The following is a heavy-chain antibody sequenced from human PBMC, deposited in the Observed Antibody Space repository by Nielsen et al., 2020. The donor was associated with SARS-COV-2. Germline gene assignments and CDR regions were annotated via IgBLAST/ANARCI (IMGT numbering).Heavy chain of an antibody. Sequence: GESLKISCAVSGISSDDYAMHWVRQAPGKGLEWVSLITWDGGSTYYADSVKGRFTISRDNSKNSLYLQMNSLRAEDTAVYYCARDTDYDYVWGSYRPYFDYWGQGTLVTVSS. J-gene: IGHJ4*02. CDR2: ITWDGGST. D-gene: IGHD3-16*02. CDR1: GISSDDYA. V-gene: IGHV3-43D*03. CDR3: ARDTDYDYVWGSYRPYFDY.